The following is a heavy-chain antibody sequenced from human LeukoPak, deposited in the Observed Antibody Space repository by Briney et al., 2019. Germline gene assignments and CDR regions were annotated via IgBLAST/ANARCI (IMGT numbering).Heavy chain of an antibody. J-gene: IGHJ4*02. V-gene: IGHV3-74*01. CDR1: GFTFSSYA. CDR2: ISIDGSNT. D-gene: IGHD2-2*01. Sequence: GGSLRLSCAASGFTFSSYAMSWVRQAPGKGLVWVSRISIDGSNTDYADSVKGRFTISRDNAKNTLYLQVNSLRAEDTAVYYCARVSCSSTSCKYPFDHWGQGTLVTVSS. CDR3: ARVSCSSTSCKYPFDH.